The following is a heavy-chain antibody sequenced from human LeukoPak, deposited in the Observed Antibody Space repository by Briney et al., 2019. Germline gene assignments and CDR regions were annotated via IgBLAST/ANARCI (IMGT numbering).Heavy chain of an antibody. Sequence: GGSLRLSCSDAGFTFRDYLIQSGRQAPGKGLVWVSRIKSDGRTNYAASVKGRFTISRDNAKKTLSLQKNRLRAEDTRVYYCVRAPSEIGGYYPEYFRHWGQGTLVTVSS. D-gene: IGHD3-22*01. J-gene: IGHJ1*01. V-gene: IGHV3-74*01. CDR2: IKSDGRT. CDR3: VRAPSEIGGYYPEYFRH. CDR1: GFTFRDYL.